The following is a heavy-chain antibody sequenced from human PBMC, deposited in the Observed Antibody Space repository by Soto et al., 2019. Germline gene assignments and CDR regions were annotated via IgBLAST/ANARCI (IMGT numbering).Heavy chain of an antibody. Sequence: QVQLVQSGAEVKKPGASVEVSCKASGYTFTSYDINWVRQATGQGLEWMGWMNPNSGNTGYAQKFQGKVTMTRNTSISKAYMELSSLRSEDTAVYYRATGLRADFWSGYPKYPPDYSGQGTLVTVSS. CDR1: GYTFTSYD. CDR2: MNPNSGNT. D-gene: IGHD3-3*01. V-gene: IGHV1-8*01. J-gene: IGHJ4*02. CDR3: ATGLRADFWSGYPKYPPDY.